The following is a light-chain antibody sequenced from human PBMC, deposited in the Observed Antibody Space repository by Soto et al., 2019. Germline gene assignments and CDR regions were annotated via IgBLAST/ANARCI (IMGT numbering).Light chain of an antibody. V-gene: IGKV3-20*01. CDR1: QSVSSSY. CDR2: GAS. Sequence: EIVLTQSPGTLSLSPGERATLSCRASQSVSSSYLAWYQQKPGQAPRLLIYGASSRGTGTPDRFSGSGSGTDFTLTISRLEPEDFAVYYCQQYGDSPYTFGGGTKVETK. CDR3: QQYGDSPYT. J-gene: IGKJ4*01.